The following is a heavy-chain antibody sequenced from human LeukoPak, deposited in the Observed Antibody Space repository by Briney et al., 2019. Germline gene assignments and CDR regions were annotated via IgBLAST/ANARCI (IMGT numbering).Heavy chain of an antibody. CDR3: ARVRAAMIGSPGGAKYLWNGMDV. CDR2: INPNSGGT. CDR1: GYTFAGYY. J-gene: IGHJ6*02. V-gene: IGHV1-2*06. Sequence: ASVKVSCKASGYTFAGYYMHWVRQAPGQGLEWMGRINPNSGGTNYPQKFQGRVTMTRDTSISTAYMELSRLRSDDTAVYYCARVRAAMIGSPGGAKYLWNGMDVWGQGTTVTVSS. D-gene: IGHD3-22*01.